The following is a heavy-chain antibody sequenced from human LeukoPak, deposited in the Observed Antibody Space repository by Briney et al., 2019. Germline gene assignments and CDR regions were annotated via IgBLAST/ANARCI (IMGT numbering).Heavy chain of an antibody. D-gene: IGHD2-21*02. J-gene: IGHJ5*02. V-gene: IGHV3-7*03. CDR3: ARKVTAMGNTNWFDP. CDR2: IKQDGSEK. CDR1: GFTFSSYW. Sequence: PGGSLRLSCAASGFTFSSYWMSWVRQAPGKGLEWVANIKQDGSEKYYVDSVKGRFTISRDNAKSSLYLQMNSLRAEDTAVYYCARKVTAMGNTNWFDPWGQGTLVTVSS.